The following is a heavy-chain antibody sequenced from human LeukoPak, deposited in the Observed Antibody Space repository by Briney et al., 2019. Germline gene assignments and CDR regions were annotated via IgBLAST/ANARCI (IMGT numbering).Heavy chain of an antibody. D-gene: IGHD3-3*01. CDR3: ARTTIFGVVYAFDI. CDR2: ISSSSSYI. V-gene: IGHV3-21*01. Sequence: GRSLRLSCAASGFTFSSYSMNWVRQAPGKGLEWVSSISSSSSYIYYADSVKGRFTISRDNAKNSLYLQMNSLRAEDTAVYYCARTTIFGVVYAFDIWGQGTMVTVSS. CDR1: GFTFSSYS. J-gene: IGHJ3*02.